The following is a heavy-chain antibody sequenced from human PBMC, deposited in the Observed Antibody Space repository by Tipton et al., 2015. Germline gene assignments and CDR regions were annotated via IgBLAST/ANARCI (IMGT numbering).Heavy chain of an antibody. CDR1: GFTFSSYA. J-gene: IGHJ5*02. CDR2: IWYDGRNK. V-gene: IGHV3-33*01. CDR3: ARTNIVMVEDWLDP. D-gene: IGHD3-16*02. Sequence: SGFTFSSYAMHWVRQAPGKGLEWVAVIWYDGRNKYYADSVKGRFTISRDNSKNTLYLQMNSLRAEDTAVYYCARTNIVMVEDWLDPWGQGTLVTVSS.